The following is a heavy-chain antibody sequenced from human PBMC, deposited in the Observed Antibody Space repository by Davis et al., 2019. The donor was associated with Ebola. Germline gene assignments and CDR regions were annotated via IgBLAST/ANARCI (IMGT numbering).Heavy chain of an antibody. CDR2: ISSTGGSI. D-gene: IGHD1-26*01. Sequence: PGGSLRLSCAASGFTFGSFSMSWVRQAPGKGLEWVSSISSTGGSISYADSVKGRFTISRDSAKNSLSLQMNSLRDEDTAVYYCARPIVTSTNRPDYWGQGTLVTVSS. J-gene: IGHJ4*02. CDR3: ARPIVTSTNRPDY. CDR1: GFTFGSFS. V-gene: IGHV3-21*01.